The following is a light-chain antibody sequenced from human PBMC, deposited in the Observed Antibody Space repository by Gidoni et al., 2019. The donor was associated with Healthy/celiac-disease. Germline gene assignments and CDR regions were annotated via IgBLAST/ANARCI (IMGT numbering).Light chain of an antibody. J-gene: IGKJ5*01. V-gene: IGKV1-33*01. Sequence: SASVRDRVTITCQARQDISNYLNWYQQKPGKAPKLLIYDASNLETGVPSRLSGSGSGTDFIFTISSLQPEDIATYYCQQYDNLPITFGQGTRLEIK. CDR1: QDISNY. CDR2: DAS. CDR3: QQYDNLPIT.